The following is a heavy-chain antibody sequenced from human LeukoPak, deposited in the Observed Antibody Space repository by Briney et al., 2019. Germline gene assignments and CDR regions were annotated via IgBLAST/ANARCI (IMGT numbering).Heavy chain of an antibody. CDR2: ISGSGGST. CDR1: GFTFSSYA. J-gene: IGHJ4*02. D-gene: IGHD2-2*02. V-gene: IGHV3-23*01. CDR3: AKDPCSSTSCYTGRDY. Sequence: GSLLLSCAASGFTFSSYAMSWVRQAPGKGLEWVSAISGSGGSTYYADSVKGRFTISRDNSKNTLYLQMNSLRAEDTAVYYCAKDPCSSTSCYTGRDYWGQGTLVTVSS.